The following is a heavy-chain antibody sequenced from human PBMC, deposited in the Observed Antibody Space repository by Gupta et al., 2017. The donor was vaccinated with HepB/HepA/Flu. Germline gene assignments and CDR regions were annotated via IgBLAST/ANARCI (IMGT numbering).Heavy chain of an antibody. CDR3: ARHFDY. Sequence: QLQLQESGPGLVTPSETLSLTCTVSGASISSTTYAWGWIRQPPGKGLDWLGLISYSGNSFYNTSIRSRVKMSIDTSNNQVARKLTSVSAADAAIDYCARHFDYWGKGSLVTVSS. CDR1: GASISSTTYA. CDR2: ISYSGNS. V-gene: IGHV4-39*01. J-gene: IGHJ4*02.